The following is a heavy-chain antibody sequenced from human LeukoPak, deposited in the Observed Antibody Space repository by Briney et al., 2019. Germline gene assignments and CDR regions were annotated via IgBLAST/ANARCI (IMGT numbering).Heavy chain of an antibody. V-gene: IGHV4-39*07. D-gene: IGHD2-8*01. CDR2: IYYSGST. J-gene: IGHJ4*02. Sequence: SETLSLTCTVSGDSISSSSYYWGWIRQPPGKGLGWIGSIYYSGSTYYNPSLKSRVTISVDTSKNQFSLKLSSVTAADTAIYYCARGYAIDYWGQGTLVIVSS. CDR3: ARGYAIDY. CDR1: GDSISSSSYY.